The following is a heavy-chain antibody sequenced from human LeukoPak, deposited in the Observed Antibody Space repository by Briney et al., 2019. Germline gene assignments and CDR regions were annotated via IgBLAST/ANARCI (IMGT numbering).Heavy chain of an antibody. CDR3: ASPTGYYYDSSGRDY. CDR2: INHSGST. V-gene: IGHV4-34*01. Sequence: SETLSLTCAVYGGSFSGYYWSWIRQPPGKGLEWIGEINHSGSTNYKPSLKSRVTISVDTSKKQFSLKLSSVTAADTAVYYCASPTGYYYDSSGRDYWGQGALVTVSS. J-gene: IGHJ4*02. D-gene: IGHD3-22*01. CDR1: GGSFSGYY.